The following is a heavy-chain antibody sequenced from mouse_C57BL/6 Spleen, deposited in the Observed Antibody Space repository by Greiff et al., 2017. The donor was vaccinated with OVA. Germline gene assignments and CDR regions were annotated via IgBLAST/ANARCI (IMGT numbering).Heavy chain of an antibody. CDR1: GYTFTSYT. V-gene: IGHV1-4*01. D-gene: IGHD4-1*01. CDR2: INPSSGYT. Sequence: VQLQQSGAELARPGASVKMSCKASGYTFTSYTMHWVKQRPGQGLEWIGYINPSSGYTKYNQKFKDKATLTADKSSSTAYMQLSGLTSEDSAVYYCATNWDGAMDYWGQGTSVTVSA. J-gene: IGHJ4*01. CDR3: ATNWDGAMDY.